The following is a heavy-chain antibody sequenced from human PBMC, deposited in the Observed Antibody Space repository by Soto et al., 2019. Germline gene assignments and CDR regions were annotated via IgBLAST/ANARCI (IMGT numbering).Heavy chain of an antibody. D-gene: IGHD5-12*01. CDR2: IYHSGST. CDR3: ARASEMATRTDF. V-gene: IGHV4-38-2*01. CDR1: GYSISSGYY. Sequence: PETLSLTCAVSGYSISSGYYWGWIRQPPGKGLEWIGSIYHSGSTYYNPSLKSRVTISVDTSKNQFSLKLSSVTAADTAVYYCARASEMATRTDFWGPRTLVIVSA. J-gene: IGHJ4*02.